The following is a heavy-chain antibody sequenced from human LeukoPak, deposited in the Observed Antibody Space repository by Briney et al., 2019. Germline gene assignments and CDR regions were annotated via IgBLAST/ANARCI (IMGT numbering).Heavy chain of an antibody. CDR1: GFTFSNYW. J-gene: IGHJ6*03. Sequence: GGSLRLSCAASGFTFSNYWMQWVRQAPGKGLVWVSRISIDGSSTTHADSVKGRFTISRDNAKNTLYLQMNSLRAEDTAVYYCARDSRVAAGDAPSYYYYYMDVWGKGTTVTVSS. CDR2: ISIDGSST. D-gene: IGHD6-13*01. V-gene: IGHV3-74*01. CDR3: ARDSRVAAGDAPSYYYYYMDV.